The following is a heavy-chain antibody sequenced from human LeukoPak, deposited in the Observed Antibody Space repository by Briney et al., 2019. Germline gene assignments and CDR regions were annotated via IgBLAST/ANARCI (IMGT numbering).Heavy chain of an antibody. Sequence: ASVKVSCKASGYTFTSYYMHWVRQAPGQGLEWMGIINPSGGSTSYAQKFQGRVTITADESTSTAYMELSSLRSEDTAVYYCARDREMGITMVRGVIITNWFDPWGQGTLVTVSS. CDR3: ARDREMGITMVRGVIITNWFDP. CDR2: INPSGGST. V-gene: IGHV1-46*01. CDR1: GYTFTSYY. J-gene: IGHJ5*02. D-gene: IGHD3-10*01.